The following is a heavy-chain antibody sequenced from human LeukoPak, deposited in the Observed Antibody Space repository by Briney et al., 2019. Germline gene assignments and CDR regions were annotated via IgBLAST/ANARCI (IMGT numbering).Heavy chain of an antibody. Sequence: GASVKVSCKASGYTFTSYAMHWVRQAPGQRREWMGWINAGNGNTKYSQEFQGRVTITRDTSASTAYMELSSLRSEDMAVYYCARSYYYDRSGYYRAYDAFDIWGQGTMVTVSS. CDR3: ARSYYYDRSGYYRAYDAFDI. D-gene: IGHD3-22*01. V-gene: IGHV1-3*03. J-gene: IGHJ3*02. CDR1: GYTFTSYA. CDR2: INAGNGNT.